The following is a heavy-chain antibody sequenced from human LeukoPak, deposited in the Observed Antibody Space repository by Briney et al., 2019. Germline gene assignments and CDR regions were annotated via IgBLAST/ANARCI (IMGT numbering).Heavy chain of an antibody. CDR1: GGSISSYY. Sequence: SETLSLTCTVSGGSISSYYWSWIRQPPGKGLEWIGYIYYSGSTTYNPSLKSRVTISVDTSKNQFSLKLSSVTAADTAVYYCARAHVVTGIFRFDPWGQGTLVTVSS. CDR3: ARAHVVTGIFRFDP. J-gene: IGHJ5*02. V-gene: IGHV4-59*01. CDR2: IYYSGST. D-gene: IGHD2-15*01.